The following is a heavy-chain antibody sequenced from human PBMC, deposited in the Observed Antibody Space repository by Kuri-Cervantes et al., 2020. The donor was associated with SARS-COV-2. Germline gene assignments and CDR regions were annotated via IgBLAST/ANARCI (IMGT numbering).Heavy chain of an antibody. D-gene: IGHD2-2*01. CDR2: LANNGESP. V-gene: IGHV3-23*01. CDR1: GFTFRSFA. Sequence: GGSLRLSCAASGFTFRSFAMACVRQAPGKGLEWVSGLANNGESPYFADAVRGRFTNSRDNSKSALYLQVKSLRAEDTAVYYCARDGWGSTSHNWFDPWGQGTLVTVSS. J-gene: IGHJ5*02. CDR3: ARDGWGSTSHNWFDP.